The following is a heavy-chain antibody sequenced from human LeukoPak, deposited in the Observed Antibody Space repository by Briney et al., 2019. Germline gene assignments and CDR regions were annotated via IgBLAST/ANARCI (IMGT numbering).Heavy chain of an antibody. V-gene: IGHV3-30*18. CDR1: GFTFSSYG. CDR2: ISYDGSNK. J-gene: IGHJ3*02. CDR3: AKDVKQWLVHAFDI. Sequence: PGGSLRLSCAASGFTFSSYGMHWVRQAPGKGLEWVAVISYDGSNKYYADSVKGRFTISRDNSKNTLYLQMNSLRAEDTAVYYCAKDVKQWLVHAFDIWGQRTMVTVSA. D-gene: IGHD6-19*01.